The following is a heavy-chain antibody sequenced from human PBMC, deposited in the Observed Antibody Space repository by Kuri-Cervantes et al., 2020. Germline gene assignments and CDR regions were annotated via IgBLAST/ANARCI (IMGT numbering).Heavy chain of an antibody. Sequence: ETLSLTCAASGFTFSSYEMNWVRQAPGKGLEWVSSISSSSSYIYYADSVKGRFTISRDNAKNSLYLQMNSLRAEDTAVYYCARVTRRYNWNDLSRDYYYMDVWGKGTTVTVSS. J-gene: IGHJ6*03. V-gene: IGHV3-21*01. CDR1: GFTFSSYE. CDR2: ISSSSSYI. D-gene: IGHD1-1*01. CDR3: ARVTRRYNWNDLSRDYYYMDV.